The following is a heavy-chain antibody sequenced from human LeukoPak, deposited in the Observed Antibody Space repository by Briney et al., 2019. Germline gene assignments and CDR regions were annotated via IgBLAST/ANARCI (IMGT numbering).Heavy chain of an antibody. CDR3: AKGMGFGESSFDY. V-gene: IGHV3-23*01. CDR2: ISGSGGNT. CDR1: GFTFSKYG. D-gene: IGHD3-10*01. J-gene: IGHJ4*02. Sequence: GGSLRLSCAASGFTFSKYGMSWVRQAPGKGLDWVSGISGSGGNTDYADSVKGRFTISGDNSKNTLYLQMNSLTAEDTAVYYCAKGMGFGESSFDYWGQGTLVTVSS.